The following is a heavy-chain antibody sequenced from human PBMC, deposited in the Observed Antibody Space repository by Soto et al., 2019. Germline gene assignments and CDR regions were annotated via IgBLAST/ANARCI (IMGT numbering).Heavy chain of an antibody. Sequence: PGGSLRLSCAAFGFTFSSYSMSWVRQAPGKGLEWVSYISSSSSTIYYADSVKGRFTISRDNAKNSLYLQMNSLRAEDTAVYYCATSSGWPDYWGQGTLVTVSS. CDR3: ATSSGWPDY. D-gene: IGHD6-19*01. J-gene: IGHJ4*02. CDR1: GFTFSSYS. CDR2: ISSSSSTI. V-gene: IGHV3-48*01.